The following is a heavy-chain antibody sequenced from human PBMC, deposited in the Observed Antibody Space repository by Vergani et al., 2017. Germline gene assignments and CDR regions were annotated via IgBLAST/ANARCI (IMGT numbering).Heavy chain of an antibody. CDR3: ARIPRGYCSSTSCYTHDDYYMDG. J-gene: IGHJ6*03. D-gene: IGHD2-2*02. Sequence: VQLVESGGGVVQPGRSLRLSCAASGFTFSSYGMHWVRQAPGKGLEWVSYISSSCSTIYYADSVKGRFTISRDNAKNSLYLQMNSLRAEDTAVYYCARIPRGYCSSTSCYTHDDYYMDGWGKGTTVTVSS. CDR2: ISSSCSTI. V-gene: IGHV3-48*04. CDR1: GFTFSSYG.